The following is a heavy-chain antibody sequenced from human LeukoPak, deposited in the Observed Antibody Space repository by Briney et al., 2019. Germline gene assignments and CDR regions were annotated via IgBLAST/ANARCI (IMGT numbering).Heavy chain of an antibody. CDR2: VYHNGET. CDR1: GYSITTNYY. Sequence: KPSETLSLXCTVSGYSITTNYYWAWIRQSPGTGLEWIGSVYHNGETYYNPSLKSRVIISVDTSKNEFSLRLTSVTAADTAVYYCVTPRSWELSDMAVWGKGTTVIVSS. D-gene: IGHD1-26*01. CDR3: VTPRSWELSDMAV. V-gene: IGHV4-38-2*02. J-gene: IGHJ6*03.